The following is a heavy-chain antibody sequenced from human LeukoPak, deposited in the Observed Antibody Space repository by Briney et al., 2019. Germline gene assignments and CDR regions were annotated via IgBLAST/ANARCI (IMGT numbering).Heavy chain of an antibody. CDR2: IRSKAYGGTT. CDR3: TRRVVVVPWD. CDR1: GFTFSNYN. Sequence: QAGGSLRLSCAASGFTFSNYNMNWVRQAPGKGLEWVGFIRSKAYGGTTEYAASVKGRFTISRDDSKSIAYLQMNSLKTEDTAVYYCTRRVVVVPWDWGQGTLVTVSS. D-gene: IGHD2-2*01. J-gene: IGHJ4*02. V-gene: IGHV3-49*04.